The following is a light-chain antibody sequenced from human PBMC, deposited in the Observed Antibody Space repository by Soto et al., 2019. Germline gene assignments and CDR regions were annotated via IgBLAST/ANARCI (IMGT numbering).Light chain of an antibody. Sequence: QSVLTQPASVSGSPGQSITISCTGTSSDVGGYNWVSWYQQHPGKAPKLMIYDVSNRPSGVSNRFSGSKSGSTASLTISGLQVEDEADYYCSSYTSRATVVFGGGTKVTVL. CDR3: SSYTSRATVV. V-gene: IGLV2-14*01. J-gene: IGLJ2*01. CDR1: SSDVGGYNW. CDR2: DVS.